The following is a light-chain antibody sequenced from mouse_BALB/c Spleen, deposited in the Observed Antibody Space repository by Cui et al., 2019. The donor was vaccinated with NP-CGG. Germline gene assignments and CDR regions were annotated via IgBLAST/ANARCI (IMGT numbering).Light chain of an antibody. J-gene: IGLJ1*01. Sequence: QAVVTQESALTTSPGETVTVTCRSSTGAVTISNYANWVPEKPDHLFTGLIGGTNNRAPGVPARFSGSLIGDKAALTITGAQTEDEAIYFCALWYSNHWVFGGGTKLTVL. CDR1: TGAVTISNY. CDR2: GTN. V-gene: IGLV1*01. CDR3: ALWYSNHWV.